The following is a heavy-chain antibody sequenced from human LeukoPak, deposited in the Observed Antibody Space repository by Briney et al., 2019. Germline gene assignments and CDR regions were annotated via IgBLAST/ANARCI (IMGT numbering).Heavy chain of an antibody. J-gene: IGHJ3*02. V-gene: IGHV1-46*01. CDR1: GYTITNNY. Sequence: ASVKVSCKASGYTITNNYMHWVRQAPGQGLEWMGVINPSGTGTSYAQKFQGRITMSRDTSTSTVYMELSGLRSDDTAVYYCARAFSVYSSGWYYKQYDAFDIWGQGTMVTVSS. CDR2: INPSGTGT. CDR3: ARAFSVYSSGWYYKQYDAFDI. D-gene: IGHD6-19*01.